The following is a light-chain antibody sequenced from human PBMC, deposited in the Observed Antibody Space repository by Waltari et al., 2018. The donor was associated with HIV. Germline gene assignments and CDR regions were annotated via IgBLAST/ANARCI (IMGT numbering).Light chain of an antibody. V-gene: IGLV1-47*01. CDR3: AVWDGSLSAWL. CDR2: RNN. Sequence: QSVLTQSPSTSASPGQRVTISCSGTSSNIGNNFVSWYQRLPGTAPKILIFRNNQRPSGVPDRFSGSKSDTSASLVISVLRSEDEAEYFCAVWDGSLSAWLFGGGTKVAVL. CDR1: SSNIGNNF. J-gene: IGLJ3*02.